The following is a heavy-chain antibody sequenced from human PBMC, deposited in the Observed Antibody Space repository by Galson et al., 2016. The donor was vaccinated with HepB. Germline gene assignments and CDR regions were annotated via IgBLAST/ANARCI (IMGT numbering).Heavy chain of an antibody. CDR2: IYWDDHK. CDR1: GFSLNTNGVG. V-gene: IGHV2-5*02. D-gene: IGHD3-10*01. Sequence: PALVKPTQTFTLTCTFSGFSLNTNGVGVGWIRQPPGKAPEWLALIYWDDHKHFSPSLKNRVTITKDTSKNHVVLSMTDMDPVDTGTYYCAHIQRWFGGLLQYNWFDPWGQGTLVTVSS. J-gene: IGHJ5*02. CDR3: AHIQRWFGGLLQYNWFDP.